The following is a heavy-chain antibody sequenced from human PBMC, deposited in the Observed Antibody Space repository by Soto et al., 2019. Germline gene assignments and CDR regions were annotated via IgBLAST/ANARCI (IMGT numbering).Heavy chain of an antibody. J-gene: IGHJ4*02. CDR3: AKGYDRYGSGYEGFDT. CDR1: GFTVDTYA. Sequence: EVHLLESGGGLVQPGGSLRLSCAASGFTVDTYAMSWVRQTPRKGLDWVSSTSGSGDHTYYANSVKGRFTISRDSFENTVDLRMNSLRVEDTAVYFCAKGYDRYGSGYEGFDTWGQGTLVTVSS. CDR2: TSGSGDHT. V-gene: IGHV3-23*01. D-gene: IGHD5-12*01.